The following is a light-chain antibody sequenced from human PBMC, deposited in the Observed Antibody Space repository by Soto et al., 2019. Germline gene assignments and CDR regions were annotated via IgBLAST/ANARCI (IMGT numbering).Light chain of an antibody. CDR3: QHRSIWPVS. Sequence: EIAMTQFPASLSVSPGERATLSCRASQSVSKYLAWYQQKPGQAPRLLIYDASNRATGIPARFSGSGSGTDFTLTISSLEPEDFAVYYCQHRSIWPVSFGQGTRLEI. J-gene: IGKJ5*01. CDR2: DAS. V-gene: IGKV3-11*01. CDR1: QSVSKY.